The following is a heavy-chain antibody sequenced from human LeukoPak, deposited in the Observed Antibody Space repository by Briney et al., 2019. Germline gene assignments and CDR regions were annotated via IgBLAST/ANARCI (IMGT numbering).Heavy chain of an antibody. CDR2: VYNTGST. CDR1: GGSMSSENEY. Sequence: SETLSLTCSVSGGSMSSENEYWGWIRQTPGKGLEWIGSVYNTGSTDYNPSLKRRFSISIDTSKNQFSLKLSSATAADTAVYYCARGPYSSRYGNYYMDVWGKGTTVTVSS. V-gene: IGHV4-39*01. D-gene: IGHD6-19*01. J-gene: IGHJ6*03. CDR3: ARGPYSSRYGNYYMDV.